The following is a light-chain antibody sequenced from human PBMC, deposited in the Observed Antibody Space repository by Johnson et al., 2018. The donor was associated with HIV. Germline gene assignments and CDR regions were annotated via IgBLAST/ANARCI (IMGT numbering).Light chain of an antibody. J-gene: IGLJ1*01. CDR3: GTWDSSVSAYV. CDR2: DNT. V-gene: IGLV1-51*01. CDR1: SSNIGNNY. Sequence: QSVLTQPPSLSAAPGQNVTISCSGSSSNIGNNYVSWYQQFPERAPKLLIYDNTKRPSGIPDRFSGSKSDTSATLAITGLQTGDEADYYCGTWDSSVSAYVFGTGTKVTV.